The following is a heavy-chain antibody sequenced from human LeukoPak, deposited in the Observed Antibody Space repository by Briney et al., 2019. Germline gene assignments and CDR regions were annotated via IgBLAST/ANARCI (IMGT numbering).Heavy chain of an antibody. CDR1: GFTFSSYA. D-gene: IGHD5-18*01. V-gene: IGHV3-30-3*01. Sequence: GGSLRLSCAASGFTFSSYAMHWVRQAPGKGLEWVAVISYDGSNKYYADSVKGRITISRDNSKNTLYLQMNSLRAEDTAVYYCARDRSYGPFYYYYGMDVWGQGTTVTVSS. CDR2: ISYDGSNK. CDR3: ARDRSYGPFYYYYGMDV. J-gene: IGHJ6*02.